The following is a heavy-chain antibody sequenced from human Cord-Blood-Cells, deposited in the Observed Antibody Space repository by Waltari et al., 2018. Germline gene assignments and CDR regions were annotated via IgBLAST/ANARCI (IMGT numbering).Heavy chain of an antibody. CDR3: ARSRGATDY. D-gene: IGHD1-26*01. CDR2: INHSGST. CDR1: GASFSGYY. Sequence: QVQLQQWGAGLLKPSETLSLTCAVYGASFSGYYWSWIRQPPGKGLEWIGEINHSGSTNYNPSLKSRVTISVDTSKNQFSLKLSSVTAADTAVYYCARSRGATDYWGQGTLVTVSS. J-gene: IGHJ4*02. V-gene: IGHV4-34*01.